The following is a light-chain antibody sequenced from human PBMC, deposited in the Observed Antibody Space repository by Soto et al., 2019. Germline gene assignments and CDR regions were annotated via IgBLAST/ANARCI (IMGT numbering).Light chain of an antibody. CDR3: QQYNSYS. J-gene: IGKJ1*01. CDR2: HAS. V-gene: IGKV1-5*01. CDR1: QSISRW. Sequence: DTQITQSPSSLSASLGDRVTITCRASQSISRWLAWYQQKPGTAPKVLIYHASNLQSGVPSRFSGSGSGTEFTLTISSLQPDDFATYYCQQYNSYSFGQGTKVDIK.